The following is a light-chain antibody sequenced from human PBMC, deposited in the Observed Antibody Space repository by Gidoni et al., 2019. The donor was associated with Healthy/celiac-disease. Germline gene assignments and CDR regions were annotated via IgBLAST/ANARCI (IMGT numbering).Light chain of an antibody. CDR2: RNN. CDR3: AAWDDSLSGVV. CDR1: SSNIGSNY. Sequence: QSVLTQPPSASGTSGQRVTISCSGSSSNIGSNYVYWYQQLPGTAPKLLIYRNNQRPSGVPDRCSGSKSGTSASLAISGLRSEDEADYYCAAWDDSLSGVVFGGGTKLTVL. V-gene: IGLV1-47*01. J-gene: IGLJ2*01.